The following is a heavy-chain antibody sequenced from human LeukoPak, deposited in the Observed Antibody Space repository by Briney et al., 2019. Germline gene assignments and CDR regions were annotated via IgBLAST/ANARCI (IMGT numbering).Heavy chain of an antibody. D-gene: IGHD3-22*01. V-gene: IGHV1-18*01. CDR2: ISANNGNT. CDR1: GYTFTNYG. J-gene: IGHJ4*02. CDR3: ARDTSYDTSGYGLGVIYTGILDS. Sequence: ASVKVSCKTSGYTFTNYGFSWVRQAPGQGLEWMGWISANNGNTYYAQKFQGRVTMTTDTSTSTVFMELRSLRSDDTAVYYCARDTSYDTSGYGLGVIYTGILDSWGQGTLVTVSS.